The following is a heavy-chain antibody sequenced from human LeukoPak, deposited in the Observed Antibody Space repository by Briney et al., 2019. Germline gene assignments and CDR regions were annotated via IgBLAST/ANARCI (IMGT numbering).Heavy chain of an antibody. CDR3: AKNSRGPNYGPFDH. Sequence: GGSLRLSCAASGFTFSSYAMTWVRQAPGKGLEWVSDISNSAVSTYYAESVKGRFTISRDNSKNTLYLQMNRLRPQDTAIYFCAKNSRGPNYGPFDHWGQGTLVTVSS. CDR2: ISNSAVST. V-gene: IGHV3-23*01. D-gene: IGHD3-10*01. CDR1: GFTFSSYA. J-gene: IGHJ4*02.